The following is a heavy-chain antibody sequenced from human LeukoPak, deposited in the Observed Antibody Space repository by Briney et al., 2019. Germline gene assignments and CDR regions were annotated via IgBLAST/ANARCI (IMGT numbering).Heavy chain of an antibody. CDR3: ARDRIAVAGIGY. CDR1: GFTFSSYG. J-gene: IGHJ4*02. V-gene: IGHV3-33*01. D-gene: IGHD6-19*01. CDR2: IWYDGSNK. Sequence: QPGGSLRLSCAASGFTFSSYGMHRVRQAPGKGLEWVAVIWYDGSNKYYADSVKGRFTISRDNSKNTLYLQMNSLRAEDTAVYYCARDRIAVAGIGYWGQGTLVTVSS.